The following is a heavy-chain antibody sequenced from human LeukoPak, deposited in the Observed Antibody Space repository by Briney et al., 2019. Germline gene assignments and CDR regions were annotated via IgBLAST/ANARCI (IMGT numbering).Heavy chain of an antibody. V-gene: IGHV4-38-2*02. CDR2: IYKSETA. D-gene: IGHD2-21*02. CDR3: ARAYCVGACTVLHIYFDN. J-gene: IGHJ4*02. Sequence: SETLSLTCTVSGYSISSGYFWGWMRQPPGKGLGWIWSIYKSETAHYNPSLKSRVTISVDTSKNHFSLKLRSVMAADTAVYYCARAYCVGACTVLHIYFDNWGQGTLVTVSS. CDR1: GYSISSGYF.